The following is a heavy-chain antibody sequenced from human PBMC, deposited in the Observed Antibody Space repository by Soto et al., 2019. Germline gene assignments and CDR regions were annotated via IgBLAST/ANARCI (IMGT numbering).Heavy chain of an antibody. J-gene: IGHJ4*02. CDR3: AKCEGSGWFIDY. CDR1: GFTFRSHG. V-gene: IGHV3-30*18. D-gene: IGHD6-19*01. Sequence: GGSLRLSCAASGFTFRSHGMHWVRQTPGKGLEWVAVMSYDGSIKYYADSVKGRFTISRDNSKNTLYLQINSLRAEDTAVYYCAKCEGSGWFIDYWGQGTLVTVSS. CDR2: MSYDGSIK.